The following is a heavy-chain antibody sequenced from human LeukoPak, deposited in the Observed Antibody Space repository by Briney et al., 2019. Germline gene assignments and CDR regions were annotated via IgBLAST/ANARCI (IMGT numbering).Heavy chain of an antibody. V-gene: IGHV1-8*01. CDR2: MNPNSGHT. Sequence: ASVKVSCKASGYTFTSYDINWVRQATGQGLEWMGWMNPNSGHTGYAQKFQGRVTMTRNTSISTAYMELSSLRSEDTAVYYCARGAWYFFWTVYFSAYYFDEGGREPLATLSS. CDR1: GYTFTSYD. D-gene: IGHD3/OR15-3a*01. CDR3: ARGAWYFFWTVYFSAYYFDE. J-gene: IGHJ4*02.